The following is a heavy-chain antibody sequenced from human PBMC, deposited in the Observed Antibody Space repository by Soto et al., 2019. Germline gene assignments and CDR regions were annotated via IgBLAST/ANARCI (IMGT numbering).Heavy chain of an antibody. D-gene: IGHD3-10*01. J-gene: IGHJ4*02. CDR2: IIPIFGTA. CDR3: AREIYYGSGSYYYFDY. CDR1: GGTFSSYA. Sequence: QVQLVQSGAEVKKPGSSVKVSCKASGGTFSSYAISWVRQAPGQGLEWMGGIIPIFGTANYAQKFQGRVTITADESTSTAYMELSSLRSEDTAVYYCAREIYYGSGSYYYFDYWGQGPLVTVSS. V-gene: IGHV1-69*01.